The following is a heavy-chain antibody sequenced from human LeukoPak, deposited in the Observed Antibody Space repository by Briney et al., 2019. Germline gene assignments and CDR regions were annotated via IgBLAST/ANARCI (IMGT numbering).Heavy chain of an antibody. CDR2: INPSGGST. J-gene: IGHJ4*02. CDR3: ARLTHAVQWLAGEYFDY. Sequence: ASVKVSCKASGYTFTSYYMHWVRQAPGQGLEWMGIINPSGGSTSYAQKFQGRVTMTRDTSTSTVYMELSSLRSEDTAVYYCARLTHAVQWLAGEYFDYWGQGTLVTVSS. V-gene: IGHV1-46*01. CDR1: GYTFTSYY. D-gene: IGHD6-19*01.